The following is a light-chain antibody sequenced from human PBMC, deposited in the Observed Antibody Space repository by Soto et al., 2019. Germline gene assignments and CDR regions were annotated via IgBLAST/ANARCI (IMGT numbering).Light chain of an antibody. CDR3: QQYATFYRT. CDR1: QSIIGW. J-gene: IGKJ1*01. CDR2: EAS. V-gene: IGKV1-5*03. Sequence: DIQMTQSPSTLSASVGDRVAITCRASQSIIGWLAWYQQKPGKAPKLLIYEASSLASGVPSRFSGSGSTTEFTLTITSLQPDDFATYYCQQYATFYRTFGQGTKVEFK.